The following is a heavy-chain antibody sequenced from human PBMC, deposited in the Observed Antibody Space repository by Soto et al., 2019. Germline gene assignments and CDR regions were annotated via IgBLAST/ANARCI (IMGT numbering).Heavy chain of an antibody. D-gene: IGHD3-10*01. CDR2: IYYSGST. CDR3: ASPYTVRGVIMFDY. Sequence: PSETLSLTCTVSGGSISSSSYYWGWIRQPPGKGLEWIGSIYYSGSTYYNPSLKSRVTISVDTSKNQFSLKLSSVTAADTAVYYCASPYTVRGVIMFDYWGQGTLVTVSS. V-gene: IGHV4-39*01. J-gene: IGHJ4*02. CDR1: GGSISSSSYY.